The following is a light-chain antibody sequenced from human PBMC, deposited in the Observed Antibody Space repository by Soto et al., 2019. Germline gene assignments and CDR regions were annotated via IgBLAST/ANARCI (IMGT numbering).Light chain of an antibody. J-gene: IGKJ5*01. CDR2: AAS. CDR3: QQYDNWPPFT. V-gene: IGKV3-15*01. CDR1: QSVSSN. Sequence: IVMTQSPATLSVSPGERATLSCRASQSVSSNLAWYQQKPGQAPRLLIYAASTRATGVPARFSGSGSGTDFTLTISSLRSEDLAIYYCQQYDNWPPFTFGQGTRLENK.